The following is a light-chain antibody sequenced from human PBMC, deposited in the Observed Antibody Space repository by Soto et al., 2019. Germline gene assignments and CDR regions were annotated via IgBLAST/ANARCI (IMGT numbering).Light chain of an antibody. V-gene: IGLV2-8*01. CDR3: SSYAGSNVV. CDR1: SSDVGGYNF. J-gene: IGLJ2*01. Sequence: QSALTQPPSASGSPGQSVTISCTGTSSDVGGYNFVSWYQQPPGKAPKLMIYEVSKRPSGVPDRFSGSKSGNTASLTVSGLQAEDAADYYCSSYAGSNVVFGGGTKLTVL. CDR2: EVS.